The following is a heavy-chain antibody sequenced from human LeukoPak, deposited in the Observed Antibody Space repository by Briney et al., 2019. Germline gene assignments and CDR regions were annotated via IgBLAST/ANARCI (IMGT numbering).Heavy chain of an antibody. J-gene: IGHJ4*02. D-gene: IGHD6-19*01. Sequence: GGSLRLSCTASGLTFSNFGLHWVRQAPGRGLEWVAIIWYGKQNRFYSDSVKGRFTISRDDAKNTLYLQMNSLRVDDTALYYCARGPGISVAGYDFDYWGQGALVTVSS. CDR1: GLTFSNFG. CDR2: IWYGKQNR. V-gene: IGHV3-33*01. CDR3: ARGPGISVAGYDFDY.